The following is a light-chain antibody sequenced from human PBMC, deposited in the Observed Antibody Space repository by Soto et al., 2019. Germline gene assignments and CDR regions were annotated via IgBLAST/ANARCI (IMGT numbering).Light chain of an antibody. CDR2: SES. CDR1: QSVSSSH. V-gene: IGKV3-20*01. Sequence: EILFTQSPGTLSLSPGERATLSCRASQSVSSSHLAWYQQQPGKAPMLLIYSESSRATGIPDRFSCSGSGTDITLTISRLEHEDFAVYYCQRYGGFGQGTKVDI. J-gene: IGKJ1*01. CDR3: QRYGG.